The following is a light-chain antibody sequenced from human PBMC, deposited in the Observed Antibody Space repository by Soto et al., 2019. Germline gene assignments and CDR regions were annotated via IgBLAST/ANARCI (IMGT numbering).Light chain of an antibody. CDR2: DVN. V-gene: IGLV2-14*01. CDR3: YSYTTSNSYV. Sequence: QSALTQPASVSGSPGQSITISCTGTTSDVGRYDYVSWYQQHPGKAPKLMIYDVNNRPSGVSNRFSGSKSGNTASLTISGLQAEDEADYYCYSYTTSNSYVFGTGTKLTVL. CDR1: TSDVGRYDY. J-gene: IGLJ1*01.